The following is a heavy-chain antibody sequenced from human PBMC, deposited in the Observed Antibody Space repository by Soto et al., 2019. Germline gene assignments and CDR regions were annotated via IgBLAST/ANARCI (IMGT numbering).Heavy chain of an antibody. J-gene: IGHJ3*02. Sequence: GGSLRLSCAASGFTFSSYAMSWVRQAPGKGLEWVSAISGSGGSTYYADSVKGRFTISRDNSKNTLYLQMNSLRAEDTAVYYCANMLDGGRWLQPMGDAFDIWGQGTMVTVSS. CDR2: ISGSGGST. CDR3: ANMLDGGRWLQPMGDAFDI. CDR1: GFTFSSYA. D-gene: IGHD2-8*01. V-gene: IGHV3-23*01.